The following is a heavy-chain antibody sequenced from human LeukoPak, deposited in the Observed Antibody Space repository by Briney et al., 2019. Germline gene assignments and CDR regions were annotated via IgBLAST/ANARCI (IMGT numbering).Heavy chain of an antibody. Sequence: GGSLRLSCAASGFTFSSYAMTWVRQAPGKGLEWVSTISGSGGGGSTYYADSVKGRFTISRDNSKNTLYLQMNSLRAEDTAVYYCARGGPIAAAGVDYWGQGTLVTVSS. J-gene: IGHJ4*02. CDR1: GFTFSSYA. V-gene: IGHV3-23*01. CDR2: ISGSGGGGST. D-gene: IGHD6-13*01. CDR3: ARGGPIAAAGVDY.